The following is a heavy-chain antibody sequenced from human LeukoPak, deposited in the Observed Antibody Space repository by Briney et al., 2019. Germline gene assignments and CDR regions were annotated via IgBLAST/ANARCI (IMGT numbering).Heavy chain of an antibody. CDR2: IKQDGSEK. D-gene: IGHD6-13*01. CDR3: ARDSAGNDY. Sequence: PGGSLRLSCAASGFTLSTYWMSWVRQAPGKGLEWVANIKQDGSEKYYVDSVEDRFTISRDNAKNSLYQQMNSLKDEDTAMYYCARDSAGNDYWGQGTLVTVSS. J-gene: IGHJ4*02. CDR1: GFTLSTYW. V-gene: IGHV3-7*01.